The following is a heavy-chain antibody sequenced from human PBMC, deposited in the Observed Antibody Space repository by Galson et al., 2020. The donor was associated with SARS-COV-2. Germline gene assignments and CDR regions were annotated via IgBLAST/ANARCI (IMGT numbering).Heavy chain of an antibody. CDR1: GGSINNYF. J-gene: IGHJ4*02. CDR2: IYYSGST. D-gene: IGHD7-27*01. V-gene: IGHV4-59*01. Sequence: ASETLSLTCTVSGGSINNYFWSWIRQPPGTGLEWIGYIYYSGSTKYNPSLNSRVTISVDTSKNEFSLGLSSVTAADTAVYYCTRGPDNWGFKLDYWGQGTLVTVSS. CDR3: TRGPDNWGFKLDY.